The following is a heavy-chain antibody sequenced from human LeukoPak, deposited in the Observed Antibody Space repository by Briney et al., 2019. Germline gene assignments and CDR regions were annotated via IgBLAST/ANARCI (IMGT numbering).Heavy chain of an antibody. CDR2: IKSKTDDGTT. CDR3: TTDMGDY. D-gene: IGHD3-10*01. Sequence: PGGSLRLSCAASGFTFSNAWMSWVRQAPGKGLEWVGRIKSKTDDGTTDYAAPVKGRFTISRDDSKNTLYLQMNSLKTEDTAVYYCTTDMGDYWGQGTLVTVSS. CDR1: GFTFSNAW. J-gene: IGHJ4*02. V-gene: IGHV3-15*01.